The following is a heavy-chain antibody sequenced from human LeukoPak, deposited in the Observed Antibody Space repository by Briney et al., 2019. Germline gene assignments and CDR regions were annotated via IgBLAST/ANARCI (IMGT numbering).Heavy chain of an antibody. CDR3: ARDYYTSGSPNDY. D-gene: IGHD3-10*01. CDR1: GFTFSTYW. Sequence: GGSLRLSCAASGFTFSTYWMHWVRQAPAKGLVWLSRINSDSCSTSYADSVKGRFTISRDNAKNTLYVQMNSLRADDTAVYYCARDYYTSGSPNDYWGQGTLVTVSS. J-gene: IGHJ4*02. CDR2: INSDSCST. V-gene: IGHV3-74*01.